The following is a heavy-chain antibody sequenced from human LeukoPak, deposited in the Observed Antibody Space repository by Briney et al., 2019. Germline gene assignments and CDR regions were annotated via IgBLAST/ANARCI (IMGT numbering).Heavy chain of an antibody. CDR2: INPDGTVK. Sequence: GGSLRLSCTASRFTFSSNWMGWVRQAPGKGLEWVANINPDGTVKFYVGSVKGRFTISRDHAKNSLYLQMNSLRVEETAVYYCLMFGSSGSWGQGTLVTVSS. D-gene: IGHD3/OR15-3a*01. V-gene: IGHV3-7*05. CDR1: RFTFSSNW. CDR3: LMFGSSGS. J-gene: IGHJ5*02.